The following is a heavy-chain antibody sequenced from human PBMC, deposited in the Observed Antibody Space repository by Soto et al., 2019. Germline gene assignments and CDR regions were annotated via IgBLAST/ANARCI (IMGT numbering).Heavy chain of an antibody. Sequence: GGSLRLSCAASGFTFSNAWMNWVRQAPGMGLEWVGRIKSKTDGGTTDYAAPVKGRFTISRDDSKNTLYLQMNSLKTEDTAVYYCTTGEVIVVVTAIQNYWGQGTLVTVSS. CDR3: TTGEVIVVVTAIQNY. CDR2: IKSKTDGGTT. V-gene: IGHV3-15*07. J-gene: IGHJ4*02. CDR1: GFTFSNAW. D-gene: IGHD2-21*02.